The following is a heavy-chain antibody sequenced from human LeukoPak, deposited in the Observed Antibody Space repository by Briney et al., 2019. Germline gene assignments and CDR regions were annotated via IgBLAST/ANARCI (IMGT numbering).Heavy chain of an antibody. J-gene: IGHJ4*02. V-gene: IGHV1-69*13. CDR2: IIPIFGTA. CDR3: ARARGYSYDPYYLDY. D-gene: IGHD5-18*01. CDR1: GGTFSSYA. Sequence: GASVKVSCKASGGTFSSYAISWVRQAPGQGLEWMGGIIPIFGTANYAQKFQGRVTITADESTSTAYMELSSLRSEDTAVYYCARARGYSYDPYYLDYWGQGTLVTVSS.